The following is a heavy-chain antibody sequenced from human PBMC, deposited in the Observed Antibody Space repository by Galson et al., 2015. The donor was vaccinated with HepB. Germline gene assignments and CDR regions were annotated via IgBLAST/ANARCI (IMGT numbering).Heavy chain of an antibody. CDR3: ARTGYYDFWSGYLPL. D-gene: IGHD3-3*01. J-gene: IGHJ3*01. CDR2: IYSGGST. V-gene: IGHV3-66*01. Sequence: SCAASGFTVSSNYMSWVRQAPEKGLEWVSVIYSGGSTYYADSVKGRFTISRDNSKNTLYLQMNSLRAEDTAVYYCARTGYYDFWSGYLPLWGQGTMVTVSS. CDR1: GFTVSSNY.